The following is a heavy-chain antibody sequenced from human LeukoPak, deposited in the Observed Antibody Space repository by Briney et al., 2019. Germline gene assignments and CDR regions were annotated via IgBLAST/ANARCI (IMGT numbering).Heavy chain of an antibody. CDR2: IYHSGST. J-gene: IGHJ4*02. CDR1: GGSISSSNW. Sequence: SETLSLTCAVSGGSISSSNWWSWVRQPPGKGLEWIGEIYHSGSTYYNPSLKSRVTISVDTSKNQFSLKLSSVTAADTAVYYCARVDRNPTTYSGSTKGGFDYWGQGTLVTVSS. CDR3: ARVDRNPTTYSGSTKGGFDY. D-gene: IGHD1-26*01. V-gene: IGHV4-4*02.